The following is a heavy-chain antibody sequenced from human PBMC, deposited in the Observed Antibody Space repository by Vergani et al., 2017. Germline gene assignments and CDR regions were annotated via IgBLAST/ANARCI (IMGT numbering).Heavy chain of an antibody. CDR1: GYTFPGYY. Sequence: QVQLVQSGAEVKKPGASVKVSCKASGYTFPGYYMHWVRQAPGQGLEWMGWINPNSGGTKYAQKFQGWVTRTRDTSISPAYMELSGLRSDDTAVYYCARARRYYYDGSGAADYYGMDVWGQGTTVTVSS. CDR3: ARARRYYYDGSGAADYYGMDV. V-gene: IGHV1-2*04. J-gene: IGHJ6*02. D-gene: IGHD3-22*01. CDR2: INPNSGGT.